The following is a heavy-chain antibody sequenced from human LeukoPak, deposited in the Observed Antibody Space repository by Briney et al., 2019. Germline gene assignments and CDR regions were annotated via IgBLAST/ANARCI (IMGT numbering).Heavy chain of an antibody. CDR1: GGSFSGYY. V-gene: IGHV4-34*01. D-gene: IGHD6-19*01. CDR3: ARRYSSGWYGSY. Sequence: SVTLSLTCAVYGGSFSGYYWSWIRQPPGKGLEWIGEINHSGSTNYNPSLKSRVTISVDTSKNQFSLKLSSVTAADTAVYYCARRYSSGWYGSYWGQGTLVTVSS. J-gene: IGHJ4*02. CDR2: INHSGST.